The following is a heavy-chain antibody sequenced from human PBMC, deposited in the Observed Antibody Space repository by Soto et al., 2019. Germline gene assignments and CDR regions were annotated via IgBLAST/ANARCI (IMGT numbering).Heavy chain of an antibody. D-gene: IGHD2-8*01. J-gene: IGHJ4*02. CDR3: VRDNGVTFDY. CDR2: ISRSSTST. V-gene: IGHV3-11*05. Sequence: QVQLVESGGGLVKPGGSLRLSCAASGFSFSDYYMAWIRQAPGKGLEWVSYISRSSTSTNFADSVKGRFTISRDNAKNSLYLQMNSLRAEDTAVYDCVRDNGVTFDYWGQGTLVTVSS. CDR1: GFSFSDYY.